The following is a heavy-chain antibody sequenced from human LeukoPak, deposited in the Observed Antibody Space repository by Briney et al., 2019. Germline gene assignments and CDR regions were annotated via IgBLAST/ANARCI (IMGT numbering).Heavy chain of an antibody. CDR2: IRYDGSEK. D-gene: IGHD3-10*01. V-gene: IGHV3-30*02. J-gene: IGHJ4*02. CDR3: AKGGYYGSGSSIPFDY. Sequence: PGGSLRLSCAASGFTFSNYGMHWVRQAPGKGLEWVTFIRYDGSEKYYADSVKGRFTIFRDNSKNTLYLQMNSLRAEDTAVYFCAKGGYYGSGSSIPFDYWGRGTLVTVSS. CDR1: GFTFSNYG.